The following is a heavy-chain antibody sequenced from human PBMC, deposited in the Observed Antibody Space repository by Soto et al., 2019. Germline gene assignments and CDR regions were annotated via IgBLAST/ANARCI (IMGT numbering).Heavy chain of an antibody. Sequence: PSETLSLTCTVSGGSISSSSYYWGWIRQPPGKGLEWIGSIYYSGSTYYNPSLKSRVTISVDTSKNQFSLKLSSVTAADTAVYYCASKPYYYDSSGYNDYWGQGTLVTVS. CDR2: IYYSGST. D-gene: IGHD3-22*01. V-gene: IGHV4-39*01. J-gene: IGHJ4*02. CDR3: ASKPYYYDSSGYNDY. CDR1: GGSISSSSYY.